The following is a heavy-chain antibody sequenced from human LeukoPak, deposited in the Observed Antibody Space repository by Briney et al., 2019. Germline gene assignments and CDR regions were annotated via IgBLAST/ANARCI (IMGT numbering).Heavy chain of an antibody. Sequence: GGSLRLSCAASGFTFTNYAMTWVRQAPGKGLEWVSAISDSGGSTHYADSVKGRFTISRDNSKNTLYLQMNSLRAEDTAVYYCAKDRPTSGWFFDYWGQGTLVTVSS. CDR3: AKDRPTSGWFFDY. CDR1: GFTFTNYA. CDR2: ISDSGGST. D-gene: IGHD6-19*01. V-gene: IGHV3-23*01. J-gene: IGHJ4*02.